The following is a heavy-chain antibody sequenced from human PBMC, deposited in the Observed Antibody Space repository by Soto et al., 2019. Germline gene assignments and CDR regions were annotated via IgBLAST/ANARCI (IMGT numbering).Heavy chain of an antibody. CDR3: AGAIRIAARRFGY. V-gene: IGHV4-34*01. Sequence: SETLSLTCAVYGGSFSGYYWSWIRQPPGKGLEWIGEINHSGSTNYNPSLKSRVTISVDTSKNQFSLKLSSVTAADTAVYYCAGAIRIAARRFGYWGQGTLVTVSS. J-gene: IGHJ4*02. CDR2: INHSGST. CDR1: GGSFSGYY. D-gene: IGHD6-6*01.